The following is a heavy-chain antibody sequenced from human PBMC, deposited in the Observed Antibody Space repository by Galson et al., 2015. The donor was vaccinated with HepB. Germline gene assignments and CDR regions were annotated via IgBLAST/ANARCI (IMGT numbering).Heavy chain of an antibody. CDR2: VSFDGSKK. CDR3: VQGPSSLNL. D-gene: IGHD2-2*01. J-gene: IGHJ4*02. Sequence: SLRLSCAASGFNFGTDGLHWVRQAPGKGLEWVAVVSFDGSKKFYADSVKGRFTISRDNSKNMLYLQMNSLRTDDTAVYYCVQGPSSLNLWGQGALVIVSS. V-gene: IGHV3-30*03. CDR1: GFNFGTDG.